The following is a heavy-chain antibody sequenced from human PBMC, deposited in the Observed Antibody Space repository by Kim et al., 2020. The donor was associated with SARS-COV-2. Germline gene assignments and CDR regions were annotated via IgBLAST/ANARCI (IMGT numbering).Heavy chain of an antibody. CDR2: IYYSGST. CDR3: ARGSIAAADHDAFDI. D-gene: IGHD6-13*01. CDR1: GGSISSSSYY. V-gene: IGHV4-39*01. Sequence: SETLSLTCTVSGGSISSSSYYWGWIRQPPGKGLEWIGSIYYSGSTYYNPSLKSRVTISVDTSKNQFSLKLSSVTAADTAVYYCARGSIAAADHDAFDIWG. J-gene: IGHJ3*02.